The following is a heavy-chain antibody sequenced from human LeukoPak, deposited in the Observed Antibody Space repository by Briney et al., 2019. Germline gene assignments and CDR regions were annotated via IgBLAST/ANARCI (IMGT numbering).Heavy chain of an antibody. CDR3: ASGGWSGSFYYYYYMDV. J-gene: IGHJ6*03. D-gene: IGHD3-3*01. CDR1: GYTFTSYY. Sequence: ASVKVSCKASGYTFTSYYMHWVRQAPGQGLEWMGIINPSGGSTSYAQKFQGRVTMTRDTSTSTVYMELSSLRSEDTAVYYCASGGWSGSFYYYYYMDVWGKGTTVTVSS. V-gene: IGHV1-46*01. CDR2: INPSGGST.